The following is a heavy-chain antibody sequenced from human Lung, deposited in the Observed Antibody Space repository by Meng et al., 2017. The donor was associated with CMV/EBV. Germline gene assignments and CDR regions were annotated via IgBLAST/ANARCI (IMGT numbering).Heavy chain of an antibody. CDR3: ARGHNWNYAGRNWFDP. D-gene: IGHD1-7*01. CDR1: GGTFSSYA. CDR2: IIPIFGTA. J-gene: IGHJ5*02. V-gene: IGHV1-69*12. Sequence: QVQLLQSGAEVQKPXSSVTVSCKASGGTFSSYAISWVRQAPGQGLEWMGGIIPIFGTANYAQKFQGRVTITADESTSTAYMELSSLRSEDTAVYYCARGHNWNYAGRNWFDPGGQGTLVTVSS.